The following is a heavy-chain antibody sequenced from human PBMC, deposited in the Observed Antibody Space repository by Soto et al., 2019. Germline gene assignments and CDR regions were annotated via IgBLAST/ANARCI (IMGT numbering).Heavy chain of an antibody. J-gene: IGHJ5*02. CDR1: GYTCTTVW. V-gene: IGHV5-10-1*01. D-gene: IGHD2-2*01. CDR2: INPGDTYA. CDR3: ARIYCTTTTCDSWFDP. Sequence: PGESLKISCTCFGYTCTTVWSSWGRQIGGKGLEWMGRINPGDTYATYSQDFQGNVTISADKATSTAYLQWSSLKASDTAMYFCARIYCTTTTCDSWFDPWGQGTLVTVSS.